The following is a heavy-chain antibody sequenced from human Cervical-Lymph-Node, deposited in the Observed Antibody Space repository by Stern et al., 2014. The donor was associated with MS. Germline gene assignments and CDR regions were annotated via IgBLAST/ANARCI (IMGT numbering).Heavy chain of an antibody. Sequence: EMQLVESGAEVKKPGDSLKISCKASGYNFNDYWIGWVRQMPGKGLEWMGIVYPGDSESRYSPSFEGRVTISADNSINTAYLQWSSLRASDSAMYYCVRLLSANSVLTFAFWGQGAQVTVSS. CDR3: VRLLSANSVLTFAF. D-gene: IGHD5-18*01. J-gene: IGHJ4*02. CDR1: GYNFNDYW. CDR2: VYPGDSES. V-gene: IGHV5-51*03.